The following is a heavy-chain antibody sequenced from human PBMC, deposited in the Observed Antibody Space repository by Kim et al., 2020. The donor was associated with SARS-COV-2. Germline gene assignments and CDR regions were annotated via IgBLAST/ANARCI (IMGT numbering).Heavy chain of an antibody. CDR3: ARAQSGSYNDAFDI. V-gene: IGHV3-13*01. D-gene: IGHD1-26*01. J-gene: IGHJ3*02. Sequence: PGSVKGRFTISRENSKNSLYLQMNSLRAGDTAVYYCARAQSGSYNDAFDIWGQGTMVTVSS.